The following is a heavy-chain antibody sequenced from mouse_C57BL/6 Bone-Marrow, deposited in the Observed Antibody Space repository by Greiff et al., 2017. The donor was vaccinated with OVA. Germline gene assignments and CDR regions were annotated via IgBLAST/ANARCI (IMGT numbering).Heavy chain of an antibody. CDR3: ARNGNYDWYFDV. CDR2: IDPSDSET. V-gene: IGHV1-52*01. CDR1: GYTFTSYW. J-gene: IGHJ1*03. Sequence: VQLQQPGAELVRPGSSVKLSCKASGYTFTSYWMHWVKQRPIKGLEWIGNIDPSDSETHYNQKFKDKATLTVDKSSSTADMQLNRLTSEDAAVYYGARNGNYDWYFDVWGTGTTVTVSS. D-gene: IGHD2-1*01.